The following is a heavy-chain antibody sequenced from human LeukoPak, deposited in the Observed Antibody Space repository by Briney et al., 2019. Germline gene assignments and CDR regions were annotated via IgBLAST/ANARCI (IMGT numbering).Heavy chain of an antibody. J-gene: IGHJ6*02. D-gene: IGHD3-10*01. Sequence: GGSLRLSCATSGFTFSSYEMNWVRQAPGKGLEWISYITTSGTSTYYADSVKGRFTISRDNAKNSLYLQMTSLRAEDTAVYYCARDLFSAYGSGYYYGMDVWGQGTTVTVS. CDR3: ARDLFSAYGSGYYYGMDV. CDR1: GFTFSSYE. V-gene: IGHV3-48*03. CDR2: ITTSGTST.